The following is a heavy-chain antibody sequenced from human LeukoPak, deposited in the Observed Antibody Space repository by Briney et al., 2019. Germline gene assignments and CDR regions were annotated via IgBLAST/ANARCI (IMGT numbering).Heavy chain of an antibody. J-gene: IGHJ6*02. CDR3: ARYGGFGESLNYYYYGMDV. V-gene: IGHV5-51*01. D-gene: IGHD3-10*01. Sequence: PGESLKISCKGSGYSFTSYWIGWVRQMPGKGLEWMGIIYPGDSDTRYSPSFQGQVTISADKSISTAYLQWSSLKASDTAMYYCARYGGFGESLNYYYYGMDVWGQGTTVTVSS. CDR1: GYSFTSYW. CDR2: IYPGDSDT.